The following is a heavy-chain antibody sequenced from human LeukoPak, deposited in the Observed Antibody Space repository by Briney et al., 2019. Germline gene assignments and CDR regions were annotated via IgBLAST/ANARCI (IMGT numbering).Heavy chain of an antibody. Sequence: GGSLRLSCAASGFTFDDYGMSWVRQAPGKGLEWVSAISGSGGSTYYADSVKGRFTISRDNAKNSLYLQMNSLRAEDTAVYYCARDLGEDYYDSSGYYSSDAFDIWGQGTMVTVSS. CDR3: ARDLGEDYYDSSGYYSSDAFDI. CDR2: ISGSGGST. D-gene: IGHD3-22*01. J-gene: IGHJ3*02. CDR1: GFTFDDYG. V-gene: IGHV3-20*04.